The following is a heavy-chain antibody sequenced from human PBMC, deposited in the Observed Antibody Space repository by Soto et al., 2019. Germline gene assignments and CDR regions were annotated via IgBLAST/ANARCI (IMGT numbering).Heavy chain of an antibody. V-gene: IGHV4-59*12. J-gene: IGHJ5*02. CDR3: ARDVRDTGYSYWFDP. Sequence: PSETLSLTCTVSGDSTINSYWSWIRQAPGKGPEWIGYIKYSGTTHYSPSLKSRVNISFDKSKNQVFLNLRFVTGADTAVYFCARDVRDTGYSYWFDPWGQGTLVTVSS. CDR1: GDSTINSY. CDR2: IKYSGTT. D-gene: IGHD3-9*01.